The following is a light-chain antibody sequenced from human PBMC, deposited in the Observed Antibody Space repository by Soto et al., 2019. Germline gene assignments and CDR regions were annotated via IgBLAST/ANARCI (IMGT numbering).Light chain of an antibody. CDR2: EVN. J-gene: IGLJ1*01. Sequence: QSALTQPPSASGSRGQSVAISCTGTSSDVGGYNYVSWYQQHPGKAPKLMIYEVNKRPSGVPDRFSGSKSGNTASLTVSGLQAEDEADYYCSSYAGSSNLFGTGTKVTVL. CDR3: SSYAGSSNL. CDR1: SSDVGGYNY. V-gene: IGLV2-8*01.